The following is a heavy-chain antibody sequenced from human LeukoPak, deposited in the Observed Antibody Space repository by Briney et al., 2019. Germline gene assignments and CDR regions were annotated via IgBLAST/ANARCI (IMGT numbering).Heavy chain of an antibody. D-gene: IGHD3-3*02. CDR1: GFSISTNY. Sequence: GGSLRLSCEASGFSISTNYMSWVRQAPGKGLEWVSVSYSGGTTNYIDSVKGRFTISRDNSKNRLYLQMNNLRADDTAVYYCARSRIRAFDPWGQGSLVIVSS. V-gene: IGHV3-53*01. CDR3: ARSRIRAFDP. CDR2: SYSGGTT. J-gene: IGHJ5*02.